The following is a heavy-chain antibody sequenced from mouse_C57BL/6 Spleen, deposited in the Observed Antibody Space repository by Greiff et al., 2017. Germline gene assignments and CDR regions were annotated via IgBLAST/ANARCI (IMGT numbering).Heavy chain of an antibody. CDR1: GYTFTDYY. J-gene: IGHJ4*01. CDR3: ARGGYGSSYLRMDY. CDR2: INPNNGGT. D-gene: IGHD1-1*01. Sequence: DVQLQQSGPELVKPGASVKISCKASGYTFTDYYMNWVKQSHGKSLEWIGDINPNNGGTSYNQKFKGKATLTVDKSSSTAYMELRSLTSEDSAVYYCARGGYGSSYLRMDYWGQGTSVTVSS. V-gene: IGHV1-26*01.